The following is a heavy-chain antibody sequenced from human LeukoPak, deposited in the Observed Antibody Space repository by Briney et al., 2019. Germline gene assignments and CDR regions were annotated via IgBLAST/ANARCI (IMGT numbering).Heavy chain of an antibody. CDR2: IYYGGTT. V-gene: IGHV4-59*08. Sequence: SETLSLTCTVSGGSITSYYWSWIRQPPGKGLEWIGYIYYGGTTHYNPSLKSRVTISVDTSKNQFSLKLSSVTAADTAVYYCARHSRAAAGRVYYYYYYYVDVWGKGTTVTVSS. CDR1: GGSITSYY. CDR3: ARHSRAAAGRVYYYYYYYVDV. D-gene: IGHD6-13*01. J-gene: IGHJ6*03.